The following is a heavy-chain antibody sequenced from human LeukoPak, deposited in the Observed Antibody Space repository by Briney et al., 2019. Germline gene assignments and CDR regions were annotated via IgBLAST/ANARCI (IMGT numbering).Heavy chain of an antibody. CDR3: AKEKDYVWGSYRYNWFDP. Sequence: PGRSLRLSCAASGFTFSGYGMHWVRQAPGKGLEWVAVISYDGSNKYYADSVKGRFTISRDNSKNTLYLQMNSLRAEDTAVYYCAKEKDYVWGSYRYNWFDPWGQGTLVTVSS. V-gene: IGHV3-30*18. J-gene: IGHJ5*02. D-gene: IGHD3-16*02. CDR1: GFTFSGYG. CDR2: ISYDGSNK.